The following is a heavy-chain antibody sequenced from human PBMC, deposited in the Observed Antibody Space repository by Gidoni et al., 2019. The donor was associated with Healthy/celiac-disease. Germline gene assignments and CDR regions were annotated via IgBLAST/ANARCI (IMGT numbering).Heavy chain of an antibody. J-gene: IGHJ4*02. Sequence: QVQLVQSGAEVKKPGASVKVSCKASGYTFTSYAMHWVRQAPGQRLEWMGWINAGNGNTKYSQKFQGRVTITRDTSASTAYMELSSLRSEDTAVYYCARGYCSSTSCYWLDYWGQGTLVTVSS. CDR3: ARGYCSSTSCYWLDY. CDR1: GYTFTSYA. V-gene: IGHV1-3*01. CDR2: INAGNGNT. D-gene: IGHD2-2*01.